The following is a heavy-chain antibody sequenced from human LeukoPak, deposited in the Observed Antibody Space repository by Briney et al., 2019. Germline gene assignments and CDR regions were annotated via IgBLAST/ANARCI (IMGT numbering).Heavy chain of an antibody. CDR2: ISGDGGST. Sequence: GGSLRLSCAASGFTFDDYAMHWVRQAPGKGLEWVSLISGDGGSTYYADSVKGRFTISRDNAKNSLYLQMNSLRPEDTAIYYCARAEFDAFDIWGQGTMVAVSS. CDR3: ARAEFDAFDI. CDR1: GFTFDDYA. D-gene: IGHD2/OR15-2a*01. J-gene: IGHJ3*02. V-gene: IGHV3-43*02.